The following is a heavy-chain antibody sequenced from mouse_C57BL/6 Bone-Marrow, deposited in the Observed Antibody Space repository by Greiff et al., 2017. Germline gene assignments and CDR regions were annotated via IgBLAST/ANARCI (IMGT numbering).Heavy chain of an antibody. Sequence: EVMLVESGGGLVKPGGSLKLSCAASGFTFSDYGMHWVRQAPEKGLEWVAYISSGSSTIYYADTVKGRFTISRDNAKNTLFLQMTSLRSEDTAMYYCVKGGLSLRRYAMDYWGQGTSVTVSS. CDR1: GFTFSDYG. V-gene: IGHV5-17*01. CDR3: VKGGLSLRRYAMDY. CDR2: ISSGSSTI. D-gene: IGHD3-2*02. J-gene: IGHJ4*01.